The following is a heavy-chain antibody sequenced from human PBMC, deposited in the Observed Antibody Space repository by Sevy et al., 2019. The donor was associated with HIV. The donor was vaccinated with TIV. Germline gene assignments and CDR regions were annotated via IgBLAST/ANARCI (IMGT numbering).Heavy chain of an antibody. V-gene: IGHV1-24*01. CDR1: GYTLTQLS. Sequence: ASVKVSCKVSGYTLTQLSMHWVRQAPGKGLEWMGSFDPEDGETLYAQKFQGRVTRTEDTSKDTAYMELRSLRSEDTAVYYCATTKDYYDSSGSPFDYWGQGTLVTVSS. CDR2: FDPEDGET. D-gene: IGHD3-22*01. CDR3: ATTKDYYDSSGSPFDY. J-gene: IGHJ4*02.